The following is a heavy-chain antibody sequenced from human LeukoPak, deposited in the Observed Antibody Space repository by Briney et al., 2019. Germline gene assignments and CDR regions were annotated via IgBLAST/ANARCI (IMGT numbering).Heavy chain of an antibody. CDR2: ISAYNGNT. J-gene: IGHJ4*02. CDR3: ARDYYDSSGNFDY. V-gene: IGHV1-18*01. D-gene: IGHD3-22*01. Sequence: ASVKVSCKASGYTFTSYGISWVRQAPGQGLEWMGWISAYNGNTNYAQKLQGRVTMTTDTSTSTACMELRSLRSDDTAVYYCARDYYDSSGNFDYWGQGTLVTVSS. CDR1: GYTFTSYG.